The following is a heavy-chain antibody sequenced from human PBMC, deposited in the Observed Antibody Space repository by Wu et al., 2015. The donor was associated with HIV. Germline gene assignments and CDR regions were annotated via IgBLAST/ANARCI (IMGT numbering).Heavy chain of an antibody. V-gene: IGHV1-69*14. Sequence: QVHLVQSGAEVKKPGSSVKVSCKASGGTLRSFALSWVRQAPGQGFEWVGGIIPLFDTAISAHKFDDRVTITADKSTSTGYMELRSLTYEDTAVYYCASGYCSSTSCSFYYYYYMDVWGKGTTVTVSS. CDR2: IIPLFDTA. CDR1: GGTLRSFA. J-gene: IGHJ6*03. CDR3: ASGYCSSTSCSFYYYYYMDV. D-gene: IGHD2-2*03.